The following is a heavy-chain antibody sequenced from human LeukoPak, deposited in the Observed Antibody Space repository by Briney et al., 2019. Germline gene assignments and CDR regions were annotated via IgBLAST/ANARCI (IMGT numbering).Heavy chain of an antibody. J-gene: IGHJ4*02. V-gene: IGHV4-34*01. CDR1: GGSISSYY. CDR3: ARVSSMVRGVIG. Sequence: PSETLSLTCTVSGGSISSYYWSWIRQPPGKGLEWIGEINHSGSTNYNPSLKSRVTISVDTSKNQYSLKLSSVTAADTAVYYCARVSSMVRGVIGWGQGTLVTVSS. D-gene: IGHD3-10*01. CDR2: INHSGST.